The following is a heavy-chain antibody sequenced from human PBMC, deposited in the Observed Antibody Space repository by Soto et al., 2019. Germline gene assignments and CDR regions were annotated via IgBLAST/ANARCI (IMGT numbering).Heavy chain of an antibody. CDR2: ISYDGSNR. CDR1: GFPFTTYG. J-gene: IGHJ4*02. V-gene: IGHV3-30*03. Sequence: QVQLVESGGGVVQPGRSLRLSCAASGFPFTTYGMHWVREGPGKGLEWVAVISYDGSNRYYADSVKGRFTISRDNSKNTLYVQMNDLRPEDTALYYCVGGQYYFDYRGQGTLVTVSS. D-gene: IGHD3-10*01. CDR3: VGGQYYFDY.